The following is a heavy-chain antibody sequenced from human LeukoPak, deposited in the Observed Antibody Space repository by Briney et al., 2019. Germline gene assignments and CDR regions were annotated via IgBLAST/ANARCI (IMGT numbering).Heavy chain of an antibody. D-gene: IGHD2-21*01. CDR2: ISSSSSYI. Sequence: GGSLRLSCAASGFTFSSYSMNWVRQAPGKGLEWVSSISSSSSYIYYADSVKGRFTISRDNAKNSLYLQMNSLRAEDTAVYYCAREGEDYYCGMDVWGQGTTVTVSS. CDR3: AREGEDYYCGMDV. V-gene: IGHV3-21*01. J-gene: IGHJ6*02. CDR1: GFTFSSYS.